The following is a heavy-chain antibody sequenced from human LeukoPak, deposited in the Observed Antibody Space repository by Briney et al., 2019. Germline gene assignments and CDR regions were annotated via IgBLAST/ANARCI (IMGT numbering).Heavy chain of an antibody. D-gene: IGHD1-14*01. V-gene: IGHV3-74*01. CDR3: ARVGNTAMIGIGDAFDI. J-gene: IGHJ3*02. Sequence: GGSLRLSCAASGFTFSDYSMHWVRQAPGKGLEWVSRINTDGTSTDYADSVQGRITIFRDNAKNTMYLQIHSLRVEDTAVYYCARVGNTAMIGIGDAFDIWGQGTLVAVSS. CDR2: INTDGTST. CDR1: GFTFSDYS.